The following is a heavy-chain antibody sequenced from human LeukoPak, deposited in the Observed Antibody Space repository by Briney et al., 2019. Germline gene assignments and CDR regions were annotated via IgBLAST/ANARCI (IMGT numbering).Heavy chain of an antibody. D-gene: IGHD6-19*01. CDR1: GFTFSSHA. Sequence: GGSLRLSCAASGFTFSSHAMSWVRQAAGKGLEWVSAISGGGDNTSYADSVKGRFTISRDNSINTLYLQMNSLRADDAAIYYCAVYIPWGSSSDWTGYWGQGTLVTVSS. CDR3: AVYIPWGSSSDWTGY. CDR2: ISGGGDNT. J-gene: IGHJ4*02. V-gene: IGHV3-23*01.